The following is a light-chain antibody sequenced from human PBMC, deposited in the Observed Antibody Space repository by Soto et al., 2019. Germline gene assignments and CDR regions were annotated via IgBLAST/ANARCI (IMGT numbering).Light chain of an antibody. CDR3: QQYNDWPPWT. V-gene: IGKV3-20*01. CDR1: QSVSRNY. J-gene: IGKJ1*01. CDR2: GSS. Sequence: EIVLTQSPGTLSLSPGERATLSCRASQSVSRNYVAWYQHKPGQTPRLLIYGSSSRANGIPDRFRGSGSGTDFTLTISSLEPEDFAVYYCQQYNDWPPWTFGQGTKVDIK.